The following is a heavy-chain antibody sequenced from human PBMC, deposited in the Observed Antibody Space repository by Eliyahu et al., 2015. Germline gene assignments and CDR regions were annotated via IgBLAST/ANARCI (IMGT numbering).Heavy chain of an antibody. V-gene: IGHV4-59*01. CDR2: IYXGGKT. Sequence: QVQLQESGPGLVKPSETLSLPCTVSDGSINTXYWSWHRXPPXKGLEXIGXIYXGGKTNYNPSXESRVTISRNTSKNEFSLKLSSVTAADTAIYYCARVRESYYFFDNWGKGTLVTVSS. J-gene: IGHJ4*02. D-gene: IGHD3-10*01. CDR1: DGSINTXY. CDR3: ARVRESYYFFDN.